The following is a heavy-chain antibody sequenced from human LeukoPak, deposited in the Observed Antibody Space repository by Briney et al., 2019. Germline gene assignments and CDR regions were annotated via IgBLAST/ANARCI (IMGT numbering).Heavy chain of an antibody. Sequence: GGSLRLSCAASGFTFSSYSMNWVRQAPGKGLEWVSSISSSSSYIYYADSVKGRFTISRDNAKNSLYLQMNSLRAEDTAVYYCAIAYSSGWYQTYYFDYWGQGTLVTVSS. V-gene: IGHV3-21*01. CDR2: ISSSSSYI. CDR1: GFTFSSYS. J-gene: IGHJ4*02. D-gene: IGHD6-19*01. CDR3: AIAYSSGWYQTYYFDY.